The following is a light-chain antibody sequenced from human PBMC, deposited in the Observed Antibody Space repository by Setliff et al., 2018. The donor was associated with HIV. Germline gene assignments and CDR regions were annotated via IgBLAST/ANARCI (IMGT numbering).Light chain of an antibody. Sequence: DIQMTQSPSILSASVGDRVTITCRASQSISNWLAWYQQKPGKVPKLLIYRASSLESGVPSRFSGSGSGTEFTLTISSLQPDDFATYYCQQCYSYSQTFGQGTKVDIK. CDR3: QQCYSYSQT. CDR1: QSISNW. V-gene: IGKV1-5*03. J-gene: IGKJ1*01. CDR2: RAS.